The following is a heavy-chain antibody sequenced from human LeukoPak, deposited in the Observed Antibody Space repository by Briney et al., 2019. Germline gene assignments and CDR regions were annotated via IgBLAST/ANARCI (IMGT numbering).Heavy chain of an antibody. V-gene: IGHV3-23*01. D-gene: IGHD4-11*01. CDR3: AKGGTTAWTAVDY. J-gene: IGHJ4*02. Sequence: GGSLRLSCAASGFIFSTYAMSCVRQAPGKGLEWVSSISAGATATYYADSAKGRFTISRDNSENTLYLQMNSLRADDTALYYCAKGGTTAWTAVDYWGQGTLVTVSS. CDR1: GFIFSTYA. CDR2: ISAGATAT.